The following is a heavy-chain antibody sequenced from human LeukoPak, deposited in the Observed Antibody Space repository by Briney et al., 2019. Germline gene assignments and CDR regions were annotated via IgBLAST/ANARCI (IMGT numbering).Heavy chain of an antibody. CDR2: TNPDGSIK. D-gene: IGHD3-3*01. V-gene: IGHV3-7*01. J-gene: IGHJ4*02. Sequence: GGSLRLSCAASGFIFGGYWMSWVRQAPGRGLEWVANTNPDGSIKYYVDSVNGRFTISRDNAKNSLYLQMNSLRAEDTAVYYCESGFLQWLYWGQGTLVTVSS. CDR3: ESGFLQWLY. CDR1: GFIFGGYW.